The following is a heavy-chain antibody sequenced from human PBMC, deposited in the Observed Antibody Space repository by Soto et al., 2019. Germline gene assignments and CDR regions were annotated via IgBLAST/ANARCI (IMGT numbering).Heavy chain of an antibody. CDR1: GGSISSYY. CDR2: IYYSGST. CDR3: ARAGSYYGSGSSGWVYYYYGMDV. Sequence: KPSETLSLTCTVSGGSISSYYWSWIRQPPGKGLEWIGYIYYSGSTNYNPSLKSRVTISVDTSKNQFSLKLSSVTAADTAVYYCARAGSYYGSGSSGWVYYYYGMDVWGQGTTVTV. J-gene: IGHJ6*02. D-gene: IGHD3-10*01. V-gene: IGHV4-59*01.